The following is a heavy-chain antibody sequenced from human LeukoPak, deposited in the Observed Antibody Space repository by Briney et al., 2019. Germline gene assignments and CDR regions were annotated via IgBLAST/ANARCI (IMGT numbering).Heavy chain of an antibody. V-gene: IGHV4-59*01. CDR2: IYYSGST. J-gene: IGHJ4*02. CDR1: GGSLSSFY. D-gene: IGHD3-10*01. Sequence: SETLSLTCTVSGGSLSSFYWTWIRQYPGKGLEWIGYIYYSGSTNYNPSLKSRVTISVDTSKNQFSLKLSSVTAADTAVYYCARDKVRGVVGPTFDYWGQGTLVTVSS. CDR3: ARDKVRGVVGPTFDY.